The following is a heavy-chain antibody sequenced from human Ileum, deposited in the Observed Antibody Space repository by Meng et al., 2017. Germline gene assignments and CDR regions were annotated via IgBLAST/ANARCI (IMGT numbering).Heavy chain of an antibody. Sequence: QVQLHQWGAGLVRPSETLSLICTVSGGSVSTSDYQWGWIRQPPGKGLEWIGYAGTNYNPSLKSRVTISVDTSKRQFSLKLTSVTAADTAVYYCARDHWGSLDYWGQGILVTVSS. D-gene: IGHD7-27*01. J-gene: IGHJ4*02. CDR3: ARDHWGSLDY. CDR1: GGSVSTSDYQ. V-gene: IGHV4-61*08. CDR2: AGT.